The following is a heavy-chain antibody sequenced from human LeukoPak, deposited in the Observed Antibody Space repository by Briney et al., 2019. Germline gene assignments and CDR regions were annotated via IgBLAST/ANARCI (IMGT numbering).Heavy chain of an antibody. CDR3: ARDSVLWFGESIDY. J-gene: IGHJ4*02. D-gene: IGHD3-10*01. Sequence: PSETLSLTCAVYGGSFSGYYWSWIRQPPGKGLEWIGEINHSGRTNYNPSLKSRVTISVDTSKNQFSLKLSSVTAADTAVYYCARDSVLWFGESIDYWGQGTLVTVSS. CDR2: INHSGRT. CDR1: GGSFSGYY. V-gene: IGHV4-34*01.